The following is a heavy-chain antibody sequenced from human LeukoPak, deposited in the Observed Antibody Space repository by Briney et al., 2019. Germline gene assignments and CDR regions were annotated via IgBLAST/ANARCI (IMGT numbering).Heavy chain of an antibody. J-gene: IGHJ5*02. D-gene: IGHD3-10*01. Sequence: SETLSLTCTVSGYSISSGYYWGWIRQPPGKGLEWIGSIYHSGSTYYNPSLKSRVTISVDTSKNQFSLKLSSVTAADTAVYYCARQIYYGSGSFGFDPWGQGTLVTVSS. V-gene: IGHV4-38-2*02. CDR2: IYHSGST. CDR1: GYSISSGYY. CDR3: ARQIYYGSGSFGFDP.